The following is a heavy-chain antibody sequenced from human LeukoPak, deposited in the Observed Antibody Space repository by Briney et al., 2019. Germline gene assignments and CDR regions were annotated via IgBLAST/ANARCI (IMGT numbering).Heavy chain of an antibody. V-gene: IGHV4-4*07. D-gene: IGHD3-10*01. CDR1: GGSISDHY. CDR2: IYPSGTT. J-gene: IGHJ4*02. CDR3: AREVSGYGEVLYLDS. Sequence: SETLSLTCTVSGGSISDHYWSWIRQPAGQGLEWVGRIYPSGTTFYSPSLKSRVTMSVDPSNNQFSLKLRSATAADTAVYYCAREVSGYGEVLYLDSWGQGILVTVSS.